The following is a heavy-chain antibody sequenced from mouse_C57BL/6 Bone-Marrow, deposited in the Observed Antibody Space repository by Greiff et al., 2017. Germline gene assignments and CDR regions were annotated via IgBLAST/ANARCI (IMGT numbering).Heavy chain of an antibody. CDR3: ARWDMRLRRYYAMDY. V-gene: IGHV1-64*01. CDR2: IHPNSGST. J-gene: IGHJ4*01. CDR1: GYTFTSYW. Sequence: VQLQQPGAELVKPGASVKLSCKASGYTFTSYWMHWVKQRPGQGLEWIGMIHPNSGSTNYNEKFKSKATLTADKSSSTAYMQLSSLTSEDSAVYYCARWDMRLRRYYAMDYWGQGTSVTVSS. D-gene: IGHD2-4*01.